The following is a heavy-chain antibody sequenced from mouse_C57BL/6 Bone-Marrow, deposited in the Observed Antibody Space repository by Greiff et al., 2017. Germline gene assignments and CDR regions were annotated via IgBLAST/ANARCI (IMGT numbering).Heavy chain of an antibody. J-gene: IGHJ4*01. CDR3: ARGYYGTYYYAMDY. CDR2: IHPNSGST. V-gene: IGHV1-64*01. Sequence: VQLQQPGAELVKPGASVKLSCKASGYTFTSYWMHWVKQRPGQGLEWIGMIHPNSGSTNYNEKFKSKAKLTVDNSSSTAYMQLSSLTSEDSAVYYCARGYYGTYYYAMDYWGQGTSVTVSS. D-gene: IGHD1-1*01. CDR1: GYTFTSYW.